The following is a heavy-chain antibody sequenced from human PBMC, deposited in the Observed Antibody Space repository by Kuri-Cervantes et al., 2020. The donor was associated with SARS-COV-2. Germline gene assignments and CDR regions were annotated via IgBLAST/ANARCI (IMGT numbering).Heavy chain of an antibody. CDR2: ISYDGSTK. V-gene: IGHV3-30*18. J-gene: IGHJ6*01. CDR1: GFTFISTA. Sequence: GGSLRLSCAASGFTFISTAMHWVRQAPGKGLEWVAVISYDGSTKYYADSVKGRFTISRDNSKDTPSLQMNSLRAEDTALYYCVKDRQGLGYSGMDVWGPGATVTVSS. CDR3: VKDRQGLGYSGMDV. D-gene: IGHD2-21*01.